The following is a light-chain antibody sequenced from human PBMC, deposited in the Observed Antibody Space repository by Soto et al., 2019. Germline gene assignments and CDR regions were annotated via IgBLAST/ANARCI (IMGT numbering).Light chain of an antibody. CDR1: QSVTYN. J-gene: IGKJ1*01. CDR3: QQYNNSPPRT. CDR2: GAS. Sequence: IEMTQSPATMSVSPGERVTLSCRASQSVTYNLAWYQQRFGQAPRLLIYGASVRATGIPARFSGSGSGTEFTLTISNVQSEDFAVYYCQQYNNSPPRTFGQGTKVEVE. V-gene: IGKV3-15*01.